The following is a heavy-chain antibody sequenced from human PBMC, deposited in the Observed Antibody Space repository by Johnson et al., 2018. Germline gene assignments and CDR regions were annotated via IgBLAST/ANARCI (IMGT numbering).Heavy chain of an antibody. CDR2: ISYDGSNK. CDR1: GFTFSTYA. CDR3: AKELRYCSGSSCVVNYYYMDV. V-gene: IGHV3-30*18. J-gene: IGHJ6*03. D-gene: IGHD2-15*01. Sequence: QVQLVESGGGVVQPGRSLRLSCAASGFTFSTYAMYWVRQAPGKGLEWVAVISYDGSNKYYADSVKGRFTISRDNSKNTLYLQMNSLSAEDTAVYYWAKELRYCSGSSCVVNYYYMDVGGKGTTVTVSS.